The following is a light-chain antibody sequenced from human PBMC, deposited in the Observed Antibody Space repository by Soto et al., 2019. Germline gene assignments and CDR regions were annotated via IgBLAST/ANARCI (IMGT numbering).Light chain of an antibody. CDR2: EGS. CDR3: CSYAGSSTLYV. J-gene: IGLJ1*01. V-gene: IGLV2-23*01. CDR1: SSDVGSYNL. Sequence: QSVLTQPASVSGSPGQSITISCTGTSSDVGSYNLVSWYQQHPGKAPKLMIYEGSKRPSGVSNRFSGSKSGNTASLTISGLQAEDEADYYCCSYAGSSTLYVFGTGTKGPS.